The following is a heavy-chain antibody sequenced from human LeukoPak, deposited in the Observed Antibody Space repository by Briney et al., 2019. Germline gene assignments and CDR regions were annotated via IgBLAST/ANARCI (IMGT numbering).Heavy chain of an antibody. CDR2: ISYDGSNK. V-gene: IGHV3-30-3*01. CDR3: ARVGGPLGEYYYDSSGYPATYYFDY. CDR1: GFTFSSYA. J-gene: IGHJ4*02. D-gene: IGHD3-22*01. Sequence: PGGSLRLSCAASGFTFSSYAMHWVRQAPGKGLEWVAVISYDGSNKYYADSVKGRFTISRDNSKNTLYLQMNSLRAEDTAVYYCARVGGPLGEYYYDSSGYPATYYFDYWGQGTLVTVSS.